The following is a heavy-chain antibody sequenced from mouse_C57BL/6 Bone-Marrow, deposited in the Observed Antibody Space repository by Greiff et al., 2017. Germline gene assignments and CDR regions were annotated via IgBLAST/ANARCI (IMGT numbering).Heavy chain of an antibody. CDR1: GYTFTSYW. CDR3: ARCLYYGSSFYWYFDV. D-gene: IGHD1-1*01. V-gene: IGHV1-64*01. J-gene: IGHJ1*03. CDR2: IHPNSGST. Sequence: VQLQQPGAELVKPGASVKLSCKASGYTFTSYWMHWVKQRPGQGLEWIGMIHPNSGSTNYNEKFKSKATLTVDKSSSTAYMQRSSLTSEDSAVYYCARCLYYGSSFYWYFDVWGTGTTVTVSS.